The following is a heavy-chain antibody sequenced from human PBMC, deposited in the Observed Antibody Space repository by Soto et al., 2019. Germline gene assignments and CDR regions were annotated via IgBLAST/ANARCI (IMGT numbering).Heavy chain of an antibody. J-gene: IGHJ4*02. Sequence: QVQLVQSGAEVRKPGSSVNVSCKASGTSFTSYGIHWVRQAPGQGLEWMSGFVPMFSSSNYAQKFQDRLTIVADESTNTAYMELSSLRADDSAIYYCARTGGTYYFDHWGQGTLVTVSS. CDR3: ARTGGTYYFDH. V-gene: IGHV1-69*01. CDR2: FVPMFSSS. CDR1: GTSFTSYG. D-gene: IGHD1-1*01.